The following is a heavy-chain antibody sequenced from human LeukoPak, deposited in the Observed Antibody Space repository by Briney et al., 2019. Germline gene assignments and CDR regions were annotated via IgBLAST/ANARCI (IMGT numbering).Heavy chain of an antibody. Sequence: SETLSFTCSVSGGSMSSYYWSWIRQAPGRGLEWIGYIHFTATTNDNPSLQSRVTMSVDRSKNQFSLKLTSVTAADTAVYYCARGPSIHYDSSGSQVAFDIWGQGTGVTVSS. CDR1: GGSMSSYY. CDR3: ARGPSIHYDSSGSQVAFDI. V-gene: IGHV4-59*01. D-gene: IGHD3-22*01. CDR2: IHFTATT. J-gene: IGHJ3*02.